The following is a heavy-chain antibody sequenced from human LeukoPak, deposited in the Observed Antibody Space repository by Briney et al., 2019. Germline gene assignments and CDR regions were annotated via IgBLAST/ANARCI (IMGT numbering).Heavy chain of an antibody. D-gene: IGHD3-22*01. CDR3: ARAPGYYDSSPGEYFQH. J-gene: IGHJ1*01. Sequence: SETLSLTCTVSGGSISSYYWSWIRQPPGKGLEWIGYIYYSGSTNYNPSLKSRVTISVDTSKNQFSLKLSSVTAADTAVYYCARAPGYYDSSPGEYFQHWGQGTLVTVSS. V-gene: IGHV4-59*01. CDR1: GGSISSYY. CDR2: IYYSGST.